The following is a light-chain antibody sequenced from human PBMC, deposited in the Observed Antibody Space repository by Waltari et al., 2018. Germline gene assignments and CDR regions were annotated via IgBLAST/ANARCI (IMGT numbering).Light chain of an antibody. CDR2: NNN. CDR3: VTWDISLNGRL. V-gene: IGLV1-44*01. J-gene: IGLJ3*02. Sequence: QSVLTQPPSASGTPGQRVTISCSGSTSNIETNSVNWYQQFPGTAPKLLIYNNNERPSGVPDRFSGSKSGTSASLAISGLQSEDEADYYCVTWDISLNGRLFGGGTRLTVL. CDR1: TSNIETNS.